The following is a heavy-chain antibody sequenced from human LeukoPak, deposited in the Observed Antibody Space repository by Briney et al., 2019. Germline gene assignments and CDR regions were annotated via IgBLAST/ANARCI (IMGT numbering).Heavy chain of an antibody. CDR1: GFTFSSYE. Sequence: GGSLRLSCAASGFTFSSYEMNWVRQAPGKGLEGVSYISSSGSTIYYADSGKGRFTICRDNAKNSLYLQMNSLRAEDTAVYYCARGYGSGSYYYYYGMDVWGKGTTVTVSS. V-gene: IGHV3-48*03. J-gene: IGHJ6*04. D-gene: IGHD3-10*01. CDR2: ISSSGSTI. CDR3: ARGYGSGSYYYYYGMDV.